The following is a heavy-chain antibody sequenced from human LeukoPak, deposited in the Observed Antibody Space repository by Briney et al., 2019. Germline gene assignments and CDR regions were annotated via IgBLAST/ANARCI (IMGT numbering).Heavy chain of an antibody. CDR1: GSSISSYY. CDR3: ARTPIYYFDNSGYYN. Sequence: PSETLSLTCTVSGSSISSYYWSWIRQPAGKGLEWIGRIYTSGSTNYNPSLKSRVTMSVDTSKKQFSLRLSSVTAADTAVYYCARTPIYYFDNSGYYNWGQGTLVTVSS. CDR2: IYTSGST. D-gene: IGHD3-22*01. V-gene: IGHV4-4*07. J-gene: IGHJ4*02.